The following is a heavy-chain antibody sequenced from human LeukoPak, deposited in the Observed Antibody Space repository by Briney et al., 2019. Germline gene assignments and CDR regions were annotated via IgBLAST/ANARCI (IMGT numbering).Heavy chain of an antibody. D-gene: IGHD6-19*01. J-gene: IGHJ4*02. CDR3: ARVRYSSGWYEDY. Sequence: SSETLSLTCTVSGGSVSSGSYYWSWIRQPPGKGLEWIGYIYYSGSTRYNPSLKSRVTISVDTSKNQFSLKPSSVTAADTAVYYCARVRYSSGWYEDYWGQGTLVTVSS. CDR1: GGSVSSGSYY. CDR2: IYYSGST. V-gene: IGHV4-61*01.